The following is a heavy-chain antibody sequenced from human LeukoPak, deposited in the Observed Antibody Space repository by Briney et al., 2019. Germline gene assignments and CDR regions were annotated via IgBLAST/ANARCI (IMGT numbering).Heavy chain of an antibody. CDR2: ISSGSSYI. CDR1: GFTFSSYS. Sequence: GGSLRLSCAASGFTFSSYSMNWVRQAPGKGLEWVSSISSGSSYIYYADSVKGRFTISRDNAKNSLYLQMNSLRAEDTAVYYCARDVEQQLVGYYGMDVWGQGTTVTVSS. D-gene: IGHD6-13*01. CDR3: ARDVEQQLVGYYGMDV. V-gene: IGHV3-21*01. J-gene: IGHJ6*02.